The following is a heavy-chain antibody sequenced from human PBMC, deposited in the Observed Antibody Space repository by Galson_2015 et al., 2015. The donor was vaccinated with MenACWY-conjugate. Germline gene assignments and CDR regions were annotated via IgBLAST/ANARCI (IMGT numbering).Heavy chain of an antibody. Sequence: SLRLSCAASGFTFSSYGMHWVRQAPGKGLEWVAVIWYDGSNKYYADSVKGRFTISRDNSKNTLYLQMNSLRAEDTAVYYCARDRMYYDSSGYYYGGAFDIWGQGTMVTVSS. CDR2: IWYDGSNK. J-gene: IGHJ3*02. V-gene: IGHV3-33*01. CDR3: ARDRMYYDSSGYYYGGAFDI. D-gene: IGHD3-22*01. CDR1: GFTFSSYG.